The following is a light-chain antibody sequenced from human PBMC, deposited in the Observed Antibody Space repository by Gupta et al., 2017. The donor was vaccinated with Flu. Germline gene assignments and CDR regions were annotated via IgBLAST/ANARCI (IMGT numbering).Light chain of an antibody. V-gene: IGKV1-9*01. CDR2: AAS. CDR3: QQLDSYPRT. CDR1: QGIGSY. Sequence: DLQLTQSPSFLSASVGDRVTITCRASQGIGSYVAWYQQKPGKAPEVLIYAASTLQGGVPSRFSGSGSGTEFTLTISSLQPEDFATYYCQQLDSYPRTFGQGTKVEIK. J-gene: IGKJ1*01.